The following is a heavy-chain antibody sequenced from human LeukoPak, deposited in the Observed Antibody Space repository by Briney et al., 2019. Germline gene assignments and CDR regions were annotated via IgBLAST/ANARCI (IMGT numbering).Heavy chain of an antibody. CDR2: IYYTGST. CDR1: GDSVTSGGYY. J-gene: IGHJ4*02. V-gene: IGHV4-31*03. CDR3: ARSGLYYPGSGSFDY. D-gene: IGHD3-10*01. Sequence: SETLSLTCTVSGDSVTSGGYYWNWIRQHPVKGLEWIGYIYYTGSTNYNPSLKSRINISADTSKNQFSLKLKSVTAADTAIYYCARSGLYYPGSGSFDYWGQGALVTVSS.